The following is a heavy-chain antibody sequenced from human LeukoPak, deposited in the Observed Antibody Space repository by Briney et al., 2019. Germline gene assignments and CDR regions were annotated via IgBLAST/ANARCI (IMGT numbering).Heavy chain of an antibody. V-gene: IGHV3-33*06. CDR3: AKHAYGSGKQAIDY. J-gene: IGHJ4*02. CDR1: GFTFSSYG. Sequence: GGSLRLSCVASGFTFSSYGMHWVRQAPGKGLEWVAVIWYDGSSKYYADSVKGRFTISRDNSKNTLYLQMNSLRAEDTAVYYCAKHAYGSGKQAIDYWGQGTLVTVSS. D-gene: IGHD3-10*01. CDR2: IWYDGSSK.